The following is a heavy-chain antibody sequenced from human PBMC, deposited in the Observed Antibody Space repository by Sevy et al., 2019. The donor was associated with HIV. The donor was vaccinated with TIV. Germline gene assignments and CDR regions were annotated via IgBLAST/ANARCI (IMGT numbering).Heavy chain of an antibody. D-gene: IGHD3-10*01. CDR1: GFTFDDYG. CDR3: ARERGESTRNGSPLDY. J-gene: IGHJ4*02. CDR2: INWNGGST. V-gene: IGHV3-20*04. Sequence: GGSLRLSCAASGFTFDDYGMSWVRQVPGKGPEWVSGINWNGGSTGYADSVKGRFTISRENAKNPLYLQMKSLRAEDTALYYCARERGESTRNGSPLDYWGQGTLVTVSS.